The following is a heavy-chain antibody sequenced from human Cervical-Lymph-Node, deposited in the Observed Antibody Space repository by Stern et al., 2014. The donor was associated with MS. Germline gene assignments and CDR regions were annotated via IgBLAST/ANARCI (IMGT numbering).Heavy chain of an antibody. Sequence: VQLVQSGSELKEPGASVKVSCKASGYTLTNYPMNWVRQAPGQGLEWMGWINTTTGNSTYAQGFTGRFDLSLDTSARTAYLHISNLKAEDTAVYYCARDFVDTAMITRSDYLDSWGQGTLVTVSS. D-gene: IGHD5-18*01. CDR1: GYTLTNYP. CDR3: ARDFVDTAMITRSDYLDS. CDR2: INTTTGNS. V-gene: IGHV7-4-1*02. J-gene: IGHJ4*02.